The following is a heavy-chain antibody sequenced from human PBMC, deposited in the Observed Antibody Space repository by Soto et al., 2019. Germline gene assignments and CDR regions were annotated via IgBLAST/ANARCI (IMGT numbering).Heavy chain of an antibody. J-gene: IGHJ4*02. CDR1: GGSISSYY. Sequence: SETLSLTCTVSGGSISSYYWSWIRQHPGKGLEWIGYIYYSGSTYYNPSLKSRVTISVDTSKNQFSLKLSSVTAADTAVYYCARAPRGNYGYPSYFDYWAREPWSPSPQ. CDR3: ARAPRGNYGYPSYFDY. CDR2: IYYSGST. V-gene: IGHV4-59*01. D-gene: IGHD3-10*01.